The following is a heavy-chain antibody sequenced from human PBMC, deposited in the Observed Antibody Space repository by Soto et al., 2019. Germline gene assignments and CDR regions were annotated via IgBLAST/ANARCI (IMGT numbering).Heavy chain of an antibody. J-gene: IGHJ6*02. CDR3: ARDSGSLNPNYYYYGMDV. V-gene: IGHV1-69*01. D-gene: IGHD1-26*01. CDR2: IIPIFGTA. CDR1: GGTFSSYA. Sequence: QVQLVQSGAEVKKPWSSVNVSCKASGGTFSSYAITWVRQAPGQGLEWMGGIIPIFGTANYAQKFQGRVTITADESTSTADMELSSLRSEDTAVYSCARDSGSLNPNYYYYGMDVWGQGTTVTVSS.